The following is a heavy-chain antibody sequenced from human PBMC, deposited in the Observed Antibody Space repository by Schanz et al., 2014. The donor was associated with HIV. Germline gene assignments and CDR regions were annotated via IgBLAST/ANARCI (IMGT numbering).Heavy chain of an antibody. J-gene: IGHJ3*02. V-gene: IGHV1-8*01. CDR3: AREIKGPAAGNALDI. CDR1: GYTFTSYD. CDR2: MNPKNGNT. Sequence: QVQLVQSGAEVKKPGASVKVSCKASGYTFTSYDINWVRQATGQALERMGWMNPKNGNTAYAQKFQGRVTMTRNTSIDTVYMELSSLRSEDTAVYYCAREIKGPAAGNALDIWGQGTLVTVSS. D-gene: IGHD6-13*01.